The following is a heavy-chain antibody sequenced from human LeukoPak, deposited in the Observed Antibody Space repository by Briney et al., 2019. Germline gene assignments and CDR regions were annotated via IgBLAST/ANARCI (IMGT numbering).Heavy chain of an antibody. CDR1: GYTFTGYY. D-gene: IGHD6-19*01. CDR2: INPNSGGT. J-gene: IGHJ4*02. Sequence: ASVKVSCKASGYTFTGYYMHWVRQAPGQGLEWMGWINPNSGGTNYAQKFQGRVTMTRDTSISTAYMELSRLRSDDTAVYYCARPPGYSSGWFGYWGQGTLVTVSS. V-gene: IGHV1-2*02. CDR3: ARPPGYSSGWFGY.